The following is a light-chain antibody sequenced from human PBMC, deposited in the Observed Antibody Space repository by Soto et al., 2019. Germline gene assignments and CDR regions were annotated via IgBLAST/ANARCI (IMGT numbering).Light chain of an antibody. CDR2: EVS. CDR1: SSNIGRGH. J-gene: IGLJ1*01. Sequence: QSVLPQTPSVSGTPGQTVTMSCSGSSSNIGRGHVYWYQQLPGKAPKLMIYEVSNRPSGVSNRFSGSKSGNTASLTISGLQAEDEADYYCSSYTSSSTYVFGTGTKLTVL. CDR3: SSYTSSSTYV. V-gene: IGLV2-14*01.